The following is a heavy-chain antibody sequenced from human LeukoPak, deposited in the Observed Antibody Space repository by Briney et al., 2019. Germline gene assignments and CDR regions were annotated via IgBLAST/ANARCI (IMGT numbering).Heavy chain of an antibody. CDR3: ARGSGYENFDY. D-gene: IGHD5-12*01. Sequence: SETLSLTCTVSGGSVSSRTYYWSWIRQPPGKGLEWIGYIYSSGSTNYNPSLKSRVTISVDTSKNQFSLKLTSVTAADTAVYYCARGSGYENFDYWGQGTLVTVSS. V-gene: IGHV4-61*01. CDR2: IYSSGST. CDR1: GGSVSSRTYY. J-gene: IGHJ4*02.